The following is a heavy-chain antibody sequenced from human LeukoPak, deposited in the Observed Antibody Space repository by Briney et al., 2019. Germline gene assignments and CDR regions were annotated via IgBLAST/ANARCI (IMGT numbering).Heavy chain of an antibody. CDR3: AMYDFWRGYYRNYFDY. Sequence: GASVKVSCKVSGYTLTELSMHWVRQAPGKGLEWMGGFDPEDGETIYAQKFQGRVTMTEDTSTDTAYMELSSLRSEDTAVYYCAMYDFWRGYYRNYFDYWGQGTLVTVPS. J-gene: IGHJ4*02. CDR1: GYTLTELS. D-gene: IGHD3-3*01. CDR2: FDPEDGET. V-gene: IGHV1-24*01.